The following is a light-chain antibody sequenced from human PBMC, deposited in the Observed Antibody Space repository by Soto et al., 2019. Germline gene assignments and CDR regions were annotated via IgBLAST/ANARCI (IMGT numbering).Light chain of an antibody. CDR2: DAS. V-gene: IGKV1-5*01. CDR1: QSISSW. Sequence: DIQMTQSPSTLSASVGDSVTITCRASQSISSWLAWYQQKPGKAPKLLIYDASSLESGVPSRFSGSGSGTEFTLTISSLQPDDFATYYCRQYNSYRTFGQGTKVDIK. J-gene: IGKJ1*01. CDR3: RQYNSYRT.